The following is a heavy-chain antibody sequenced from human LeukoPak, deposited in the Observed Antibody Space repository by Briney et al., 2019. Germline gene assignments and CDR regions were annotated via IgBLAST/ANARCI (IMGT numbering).Heavy chain of an antibody. CDR2: ISSSSSYI. CDR3: ARVTKDYYYGSGSYYSRYFDY. V-gene: IGHV3-21*01. CDR1: GFTFSSYS. J-gene: IGHJ4*02. D-gene: IGHD3-10*01. Sequence: GGSLRLSCAASGFTFSSYSMNWVRQAPGKGLEWVSSISSSSSYIYYADSVKGRFTISRDNAKNSLYPQMNSLRAEDTAVYYCARVTKDYYYGSGSYYSRYFDYWGQGTLVTVSS.